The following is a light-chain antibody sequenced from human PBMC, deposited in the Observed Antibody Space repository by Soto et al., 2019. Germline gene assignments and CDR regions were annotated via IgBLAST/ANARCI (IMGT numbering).Light chain of an antibody. J-gene: IGLJ2*01. CDR1: SSDVGAYNY. V-gene: IGLV2-11*01. CDR3: CSDAGGYNLV. Sequence: QSALTQPRSVSGSPGQSVTISCTGTSSDVGAYNYVSWYQQHPGKAPKLMIYDVTKRPSGVPDRFSGSKSGNTASLTISGLQAEDEADYCCCSDAGGYNLVFGGGTQLTVL. CDR2: DVT.